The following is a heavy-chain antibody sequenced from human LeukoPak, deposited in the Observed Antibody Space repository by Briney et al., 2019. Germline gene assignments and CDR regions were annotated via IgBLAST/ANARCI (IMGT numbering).Heavy chain of an antibody. J-gene: IGHJ4*02. Sequence: GGSLRLSCTASGITFNDYYMSWIRQAPGKGLEWVSYISSSATYTKYADSVKGRCTISRDNAKNSLYLQMNSLSAEDTAVYYCASHGGHDYFDYWGQGTLVTVSS. CDR3: ASHGGHDYFDY. CDR1: GITFNDYY. V-gene: IGHV3-11*06. D-gene: IGHD5-12*01. CDR2: ISSSATYT.